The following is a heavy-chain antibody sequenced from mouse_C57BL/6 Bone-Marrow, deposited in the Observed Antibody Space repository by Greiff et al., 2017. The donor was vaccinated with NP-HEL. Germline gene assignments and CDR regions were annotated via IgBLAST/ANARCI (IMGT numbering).Heavy chain of an antibody. V-gene: IGHV1-61*01. CDR3: AREDYDDSFAY. D-gene: IGHD2-4*01. J-gene: IGHJ3*01. CDR1: GYTFTSYW. CDR2: IYPSDSET. Sequence: QVQLKQPGAELVRPGSSVKLSCKASGYTFTSYWMDWVKQRPGQGLEWIGNIYPSDSETHYNQKFKDKATLTVDKSSSTAYMQLSSLTSEDSAVYYCAREDYDDSFAYWGQGTLVTVSA.